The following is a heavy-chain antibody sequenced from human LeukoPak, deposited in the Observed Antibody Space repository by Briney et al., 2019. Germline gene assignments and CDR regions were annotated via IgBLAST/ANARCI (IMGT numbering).Heavy chain of an antibody. J-gene: IGHJ4*02. V-gene: IGHV4-59*01. D-gene: IGHD6-6*01. CDR3: ARDEGIAAQFDY. CDR1: HDSFISYY. Sequence: PSETLFLTCTVSHDSFISYYWNWIRQPPGKGLEWIGYIYSSGNTDYNPALKSRVTMSMDTSRNQFSLKLRSVTAADTAIYYCARDEGIAAQFDYWGQGALVTVSS. CDR2: IYSSGNT.